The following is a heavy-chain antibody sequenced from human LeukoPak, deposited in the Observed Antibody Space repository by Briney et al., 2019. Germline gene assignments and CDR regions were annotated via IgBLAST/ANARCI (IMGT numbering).Heavy chain of an antibody. V-gene: IGHV3-74*01. CDR2: INSDGSST. D-gene: IGHD3-10*01. CDR3: ARDPSMVRGAFDY. J-gene: IGHJ4*02. Sequence: GGSLRLSCAASGFTFSSYSMNWVRQAPGKGLVWVSRINSDGSSTSYADSVKGRFTISRDNAKNTLYLQMNSLRAEDTAVYFCARDPSMVRGAFDYWGQGTLVTVSS. CDR1: GFTFSSYS.